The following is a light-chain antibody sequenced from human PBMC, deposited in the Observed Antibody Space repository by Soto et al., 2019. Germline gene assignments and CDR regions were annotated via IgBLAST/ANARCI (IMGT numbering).Light chain of an antibody. CDR2: TSS. CDR1: QSISTS. CDR3: QQGYSRPRT. J-gene: IGKJ1*01. Sequence: DIQLTQSPSSLSASVGDRVTITCRASQSISTSLNWYQQKPGKAPNLLIFTSSNLESGVPSRFSGGGSGTDFTLTISSLQPEDFATYFCQQGYSRPRTFGQGTKVDIK. V-gene: IGKV1-39*01.